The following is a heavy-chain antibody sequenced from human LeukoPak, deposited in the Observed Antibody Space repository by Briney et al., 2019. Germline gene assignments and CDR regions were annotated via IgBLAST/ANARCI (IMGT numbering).Heavy chain of an antibody. CDR1: GRSFSNYY. Sequence: SETLSLTCAVDGRSFSNYYWSWIRQPPGKGLEWIGYIYHSGSTYYNPSLKSRVTISVDRSKNQFSLKLSSVTAADTAVYYCARALWGYFDLWGRGTLVTVSS. D-gene: IGHD3-10*01. CDR2: IYHSGST. V-gene: IGHV4-34*01. J-gene: IGHJ2*01. CDR3: ARALWGYFDL.